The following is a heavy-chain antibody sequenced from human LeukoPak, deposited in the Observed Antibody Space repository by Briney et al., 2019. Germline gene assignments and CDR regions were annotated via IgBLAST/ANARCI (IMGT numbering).Heavy chain of an antibody. CDR3: ANSAGTFWGWSDY. D-gene: IGHD3-16*01. J-gene: IGHJ4*02. V-gene: IGHV4-39*01. CDR1: GGSISSSSYY. Sequence: PETLSLTCTVSGGSISSSSYYWGWIRQPPGKGLEWIGSIYYSGSTYYNPSLKSRVTISVDTSKNQFSLKLSSVTAADTAAYYCANSAGTFWGWSDYWGQGTLVTVSS. CDR2: IYYSGST.